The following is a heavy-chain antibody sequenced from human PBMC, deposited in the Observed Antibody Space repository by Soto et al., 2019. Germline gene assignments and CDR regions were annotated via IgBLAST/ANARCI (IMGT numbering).Heavy chain of an antibody. J-gene: IGHJ6*02. CDR1: GGSFSGYY. CDR2: INHSGST. Sequence: ASETLSLTCAVYGGSFSGYYWSWIRQPPGKGLEWIGEINHSGSTNYNPSLKSRVTISVDTSKNQFSLKLSSVTAADTAMYYCARVKITMVRGPNSYYYYGMDVWGQGTTVTVS. CDR3: ARVKITMVRGPNSYYYYGMDV. D-gene: IGHD3-10*01. V-gene: IGHV4-34*01.